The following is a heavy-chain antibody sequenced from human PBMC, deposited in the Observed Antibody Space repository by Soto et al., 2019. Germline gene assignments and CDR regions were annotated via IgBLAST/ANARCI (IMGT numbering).Heavy chain of an antibody. D-gene: IGHD3-3*01. J-gene: IGHJ4*02. CDR3: ARHNYDFWSGYPEYYFDY. CDR2: IYYSGST. Sequence: SEALSLTCTVSGGSISSSSYYWGWIRQPPGKGLEWIGSIYYSGSTYYNPSLKSRVTISVDTSKNQFSLKLSSVTAADTAVYYCARHNYDFWSGYPEYYFDYWGQGTLVTVSS. CDR1: GGSISSSSYY. V-gene: IGHV4-39*01.